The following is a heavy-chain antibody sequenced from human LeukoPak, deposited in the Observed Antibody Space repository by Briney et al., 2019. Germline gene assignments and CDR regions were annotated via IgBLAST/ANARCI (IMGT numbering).Heavy chain of an antibody. J-gene: IGHJ4*02. CDR2: ISYDGSNK. Sequence: PGGSLRLSCAASGFTFSSYGMHWVRQAPGKGLEWVAAISYDGSNKYYADSVKGRFTISRDNSKNTLYLQMNSLRAEDTAVYYCAKDQRDSSGYYYSGGYWGQGTLVTVSS. CDR1: GFTFSSYG. D-gene: IGHD3-22*01. V-gene: IGHV3-30*18. CDR3: AKDQRDSSGYYYSGGY.